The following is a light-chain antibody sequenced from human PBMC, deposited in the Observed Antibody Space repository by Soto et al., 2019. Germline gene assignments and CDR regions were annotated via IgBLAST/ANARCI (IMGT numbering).Light chain of an antibody. J-gene: IGKJ4*01. V-gene: IGKV1-39*01. Sequence: DIQMTQSPSSLSASIGDRVTITCRASQSVSSHLNWYQQKPGKAPKLLICAASSLQSGVPSRFSGSGSGTDFTLTISRLQPEDFATYSCQHSHSTPLTFGGGTKVDIK. CDR2: AAS. CDR3: QHSHSTPLT. CDR1: QSVSSH.